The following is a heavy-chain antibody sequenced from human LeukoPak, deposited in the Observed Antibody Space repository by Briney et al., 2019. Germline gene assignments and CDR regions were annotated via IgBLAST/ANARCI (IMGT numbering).Heavy chain of an antibody. V-gene: IGHV4-39*07. CDR2: IYYSGST. Sequence: PSETLSLTCTVSGGSISSSSYYWGWIRQPPGKGLEWIGSIYYSGSTYYNPSLKSRVTISVDTSKNQFSLKLSSVTAADTAVYYCARDDTEDYWGQGTLVTVSS. CDR1: GGSISSSSYY. CDR3: ARDDTEDY. J-gene: IGHJ4*02.